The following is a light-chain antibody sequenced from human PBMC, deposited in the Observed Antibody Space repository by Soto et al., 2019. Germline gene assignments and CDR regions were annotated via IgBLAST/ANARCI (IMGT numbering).Light chain of an antibody. CDR3: LLFNTYPQA. Sequence: AIQLTQSPSSLSASIGDRVTITCRARQGIGSALAWYQQAPGKPPKLLIFDASTLENGVPSRFSGGGSGTDFTLTISSLQPEDFATYYCLLFNTYPQAFDGGTKVEIK. V-gene: IGKV1-13*02. CDR2: DAS. CDR1: QGIGSA. J-gene: IGKJ4*01.